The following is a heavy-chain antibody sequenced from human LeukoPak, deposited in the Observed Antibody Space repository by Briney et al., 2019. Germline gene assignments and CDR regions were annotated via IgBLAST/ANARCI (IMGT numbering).Heavy chain of an antibody. J-gene: IGHJ4*02. V-gene: IGHV1-2*06. D-gene: IGHD3-3*01. Sequence: ASVKVSCKASGYTFTGYYMHWVRQAPGQGLEWMGRINPNSGGTNYAQKFQGRVTMTRDTSISTAYMELSRLRSDDTAVYYCATRVNYDFWSGYYSGFDYWGQGTLVTVSS. CDR3: ATRVNYDFWSGYYSGFDY. CDR2: INPNSGGT. CDR1: GYTFTGYY.